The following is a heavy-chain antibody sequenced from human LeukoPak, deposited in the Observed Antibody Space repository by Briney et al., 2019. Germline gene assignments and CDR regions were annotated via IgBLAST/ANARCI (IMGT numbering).Heavy chain of an antibody. D-gene: IGHD3-10*01. Sequence: SETLSLTCAVSGGSMSSNIYSWSWLRQPAGKGLEWIGHVYASGKTRYNPSLKSRVNLFVDTSKHQFSLKLTSVTAADTAVYYCARVATKEIRGYSFYEFYYYMDVWGKGTTVTVSS. CDR3: ARVATKEIRGYSFYEFYYYMDV. CDR1: GGSMSSNIYS. CDR2: VYASGKT. V-gene: IGHV4-61*09. J-gene: IGHJ6*03.